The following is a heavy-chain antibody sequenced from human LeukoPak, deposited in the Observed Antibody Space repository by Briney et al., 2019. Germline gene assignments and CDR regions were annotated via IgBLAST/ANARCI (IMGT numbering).Heavy chain of an antibody. CDR2: ISASGST. Sequence: SETLSLTCTVSGASINNYYWSWIRQPAGKGLEWIGRISASGSTNYNPSLKSRVTMSLDTSKNQFSLRLTSVTAADTAVYYCARDRGMTYASYPAYWGQGALVTVSS. D-gene: IGHD3-16*01. CDR1: GASINNYY. V-gene: IGHV4-4*07. CDR3: ARDRGMTYASYPAY. J-gene: IGHJ4*02.